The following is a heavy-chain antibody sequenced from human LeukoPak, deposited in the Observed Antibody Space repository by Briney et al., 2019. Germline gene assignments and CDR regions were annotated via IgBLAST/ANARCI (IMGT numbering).Heavy chain of an antibody. Sequence: GRSLRLSCAASGFTFSSYAMHWVRQAPGKGLEWVAVISYDGSNKYYADSVKGRFTISRDNSKNTLYLQMNSLRAEDTAVYYCASLFSGWIRTDQSVDYWGQGTLVTVSS. CDR2: ISYDGSNK. CDR3: ASLFSGWIRTDQSVDY. CDR1: GFTFSSYA. J-gene: IGHJ4*02. V-gene: IGHV3-30*01. D-gene: IGHD6-19*01.